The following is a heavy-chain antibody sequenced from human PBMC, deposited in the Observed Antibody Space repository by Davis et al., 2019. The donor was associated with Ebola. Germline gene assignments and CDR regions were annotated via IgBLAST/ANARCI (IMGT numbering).Heavy chain of an antibody. V-gene: IGHV1-2*02. CDR1: GYTFTGYY. CDR3: ARGSNRYYYGSGSLTPPEV. J-gene: IGHJ4*02. CDR2: INPNSGGT. Sequence: ASVKVSCKASGYTFTGYYMHWVRQAPGQGLEWMGWINPNSGGTNYAQKFQGRVTMTRDTSISTAYMELSRLRSDDTAVYYCARGSNRYYYGSGSLTPPEVWGQGTLVTVSS. D-gene: IGHD3-10*01.